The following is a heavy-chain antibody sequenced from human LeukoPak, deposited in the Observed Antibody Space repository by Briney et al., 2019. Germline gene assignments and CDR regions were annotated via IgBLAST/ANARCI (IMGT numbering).Heavy chain of an antibody. CDR2: ISYDGSNN. J-gene: IGHJ5*02. CDR1: GFTFSSYG. D-gene: IGHD3-10*01. Sequence: TGGSLRLSCAASGFTFSSYGMHWVRQAPGKGLEWVAVISYDGSNNYYADSVKGRFTISRDNSKNTLYLQMNSLRAEDTAVYYCAKDADYGSGSYWSSNWFDPWGQGTLVTVSS. V-gene: IGHV3-30*18. CDR3: AKDADYGSGSYWSSNWFDP.